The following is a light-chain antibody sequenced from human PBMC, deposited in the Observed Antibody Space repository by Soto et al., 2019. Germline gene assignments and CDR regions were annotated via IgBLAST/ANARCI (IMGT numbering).Light chain of an antibody. Sequence: ENVLTQSPGTLSLSPGERATVSCRASQNVNNNYLVWYQQRPGQAXGXXIHGASSRAAGVPDRFTGSGSGTDFTPTINRLEPEDFAVYYCQQYGSSPWTFGQGTKVDI. J-gene: IGKJ1*01. CDR1: QNVNNNY. V-gene: IGKV3-20*01. CDR3: QQYGSSPWT. CDR2: GAS.